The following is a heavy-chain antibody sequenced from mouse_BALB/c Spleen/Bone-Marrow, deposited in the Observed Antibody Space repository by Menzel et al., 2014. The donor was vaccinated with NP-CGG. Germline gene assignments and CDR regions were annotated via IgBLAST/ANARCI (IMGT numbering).Heavy chain of an antibody. CDR2: INPSNGDT. V-gene: IGHV1-53*01. D-gene: IGHD2-3*01. CDR1: GYTFTSYY. CDR3: TRYDGYFTLFAY. Sequence: VQLQESGAELVKPGASVKLSCKASGYTFTSYYLYWVKQRPGQGLEWIGEINPSNGDTNFNEKFKSEASLTVDVSSNTTYMQLSSLTSEDSAVYYCTRYDGYFTLFAYWGQGTLVTVSA. J-gene: IGHJ3*01.